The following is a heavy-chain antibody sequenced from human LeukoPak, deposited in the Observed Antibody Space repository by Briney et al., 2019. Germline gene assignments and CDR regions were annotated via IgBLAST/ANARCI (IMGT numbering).Heavy chain of an antibody. CDR3: ARVYVKYYYDSSGYRYFDY. CDR2: INHSGST. CDR1: GGSFSGYY. J-gene: IGHJ4*02. V-gene: IGHV4-34*01. Sequence: SETLSLTCAVYGGSFSGYYWSWIRQPPGKGLEWIGEINHSGSTNYNPSLKSRVTISVDTSKNQFSLKLSSVTAADTAVYYCARVYVKYYYDSSGYRYFDYWGQGTLVTVSS. D-gene: IGHD3-22*01.